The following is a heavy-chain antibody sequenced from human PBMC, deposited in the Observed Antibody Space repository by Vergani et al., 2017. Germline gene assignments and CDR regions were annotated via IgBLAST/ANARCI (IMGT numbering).Heavy chain of an antibody. Sequence: QVQLVQSGAEVKKPGASVKVSCKASGYTFTSYYMHWVRQAPGQGLEWMGIINPSGGSTSYAQKFQGRVTMTRNTSINTAYMELSRLSFEDAAVYYCARSTDYPDDYVSSDYFRRTLDVWGKGTTVTVSP. J-gene: IGHJ6*04. CDR2: INPSGGST. D-gene: IGHD4/OR15-4a*01. V-gene: IGHV1-46*01. CDR3: ARSTDYPDDYVSSDYFRRTLDV. CDR1: GYTFTSYY.